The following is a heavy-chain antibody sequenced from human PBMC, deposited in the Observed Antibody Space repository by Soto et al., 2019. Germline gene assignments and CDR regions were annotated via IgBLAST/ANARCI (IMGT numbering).Heavy chain of an antibody. Sequence: QVQLVQSGAEVKKPGASVKVSCKASGYTFTSYGISWVRQAPGQGLEWMGWISAYNGNTNYAQKHQGSATMTTDTPTSTAYMELRSLRSDDTAVYYCARPRYCSGGSCDWDWFDPWGQGTLVTVSS. D-gene: IGHD2-15*01. CDR1: GYTFTSYG. CDR3: ARPRYCSGGSCDWDWFDP. V-gene: IGHV1-18*01. J-gene: IGHJ5*02. CDR2: ISAYNGNT.